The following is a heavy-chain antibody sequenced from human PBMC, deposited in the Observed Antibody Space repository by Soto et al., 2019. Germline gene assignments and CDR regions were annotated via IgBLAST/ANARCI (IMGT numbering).Heavy chain of an antibody. J-gene: IGHJ1*01. D-gene: IGHD6-19*01. CDR3: ARVLPHPVYSSGWNAEYFQH. V-gene: IGHV1-3*01. CDR2: INAGNGNT. Sequence: ASVKVSCKASGYTFTSYAMHWVRQAPGQRLEWMGWINAGNGNTKYSQKFQGRVTITRDTSASTAYMELSSLRSEDTAVYYCARVLPHPVYSSGWNAEYFQHWGQGTLVTVSS. CDR1: GYTFTSYA.